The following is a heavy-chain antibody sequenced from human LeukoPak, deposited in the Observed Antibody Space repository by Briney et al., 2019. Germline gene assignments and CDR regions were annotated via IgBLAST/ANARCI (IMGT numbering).Heavy chain of an antibody. CDR2: IYTSGST. Sequence: SETLSLTCTVSGGSISSYYWSWIRQPAGKGLEWIGRIYTSGSTNYSPSLKSQVTISVDTSKNQFSLKLSSVTAADTAVYYCARVGDYVYFDYWGQGTLVTVSS. J-gene: IGHJ4*02. D-gene: IGHD4-17*01. V-gene: IGHV4-4*07. CDR1: GGSISSYY. CDR3: ARVGDYVYFDY.